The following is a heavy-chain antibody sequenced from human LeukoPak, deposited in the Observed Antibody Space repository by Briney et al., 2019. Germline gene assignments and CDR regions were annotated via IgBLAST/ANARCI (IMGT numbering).Heavy chain of an antibody. CDR3: ARLREVNGDYYFDY. Sequence: SETLSLTCTVSGGSISSYYWSWIRQPPGKGLEWIGYIYYSGSTNYNPSLKSRVTISVDTSKNQFSLKLSSVTAADTAVYYCARLREVNGDYYFDYWGQGTLVTVSS. J-gene: IGHJ4*02. CDR2: IYYSGST. D-gene: IGHD3-10*01. CDR1: GGSISSYY. V-gene: IGHV4-59*01.